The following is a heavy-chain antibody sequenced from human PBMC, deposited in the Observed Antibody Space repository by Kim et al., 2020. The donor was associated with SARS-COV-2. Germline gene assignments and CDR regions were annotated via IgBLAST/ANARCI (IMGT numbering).Heavy chain of an antibody. V-gene: IGHV3-30*04. CDR2: ISYDGSHI. Sequence: GGSLRLSCAASGFTFSSYPIHWVRQAPGKGLEWVTVISYDGSHIYYADSMKGRFTISRDNSRNTVYLQMNSLRPEDTAVYYCAKGQSVSGLWYFDLWGRGTLVTVSS. CDR1: GFTFSSYP. D-gene: IGHD4-4*01. J-gene: IGHJ2*01. CDR3: AKGQSVSGLWYFDL.